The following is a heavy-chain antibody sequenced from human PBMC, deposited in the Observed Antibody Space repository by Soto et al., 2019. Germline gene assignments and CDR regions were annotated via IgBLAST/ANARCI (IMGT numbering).Heavy chain of an antibody. D-gene: IGHD1-1*01. Sequence: QVHLVQSGAEVKKPGASVKVSCKGSGYDFTTYGITWVRQAPGQGLEWMAWISAHNCNTDYAQKLQGRVTVTRDTSKSNAYMEPRSLRSDGAAVYYYSGRRYGDYWGQGALVTVSS. V-gene: IGHV1-18*01. CDR3: SGRRYGDY. CDR1: GYDFTTYG. CDR2: ISAHNCNT. J-gene: IGHJ4*02.